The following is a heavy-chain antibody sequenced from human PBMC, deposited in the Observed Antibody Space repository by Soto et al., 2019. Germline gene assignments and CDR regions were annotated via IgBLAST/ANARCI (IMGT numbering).Heavy chain of an antibody. D-gene: IGHD6-6*01. V-gene: IGHV3-9*01. Sequence: GGSLRLSCAASGFTFDDYAMHWVRQAPGKGLEWVSGISWNSGSIGYADSVKGRFTISRDNAKNSLYLQMNGLRAEDTALYYCARRAGFIGARPLVPWGQGTLVTVSS. CDR2: ISWNSGSI. CDR3: ARRAGFIGARPLVP. J-gene: IGHJ5*02. CDR1: GFTFDDYA.